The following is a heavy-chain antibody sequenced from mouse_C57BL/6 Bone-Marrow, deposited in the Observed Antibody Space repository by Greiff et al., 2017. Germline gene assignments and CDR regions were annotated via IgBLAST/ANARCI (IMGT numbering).Heavy chain of an antibody. CDR3: AREGERFLCDY. V-gene: IGHV1-26*01. D-gene: IGHD6-2*01. J-gene: IGHJ2*01. CDR1: GYTFTDYY. Sequence: VQLQQSGPELVKPGASVKISCKASGYTFTDYYMNWVKQSHGKSLEWIGDINPNNGGTSYNQKFKGKATLTVDKSSSTAYMELRSLTSEDSAVYYGAREGERFLCDYWGQGTTLTVSS. CDR2: INPNNGGT.